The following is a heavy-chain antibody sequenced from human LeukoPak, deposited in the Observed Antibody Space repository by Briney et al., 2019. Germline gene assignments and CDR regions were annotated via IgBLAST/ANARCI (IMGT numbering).Heavy chain of an antibody. CDR2: IYYNENT. V-gene: IGHV4-59*01. CDR3: ASMVVAAFLSH. J-gene: IGHJ4*02. CDR1: GGSISSYS. D-gene: IGHD2-15*01. Sequence: SETPSLTCTVSGGSISSYSWTWIRQPPGKGLEWIGYIYYNENTNYNPSLKSRATISVDTSKNQFSLKLSSVTAADTAVYYCASMVVAAFLSHWGQGTLVTVSS.